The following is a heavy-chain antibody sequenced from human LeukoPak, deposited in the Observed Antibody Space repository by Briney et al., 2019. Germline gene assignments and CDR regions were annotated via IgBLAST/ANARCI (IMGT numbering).Heavy chain of an antibody. Sequence: SETLSLTYPVSGGSISSYYWSWIRQPAGKGLEWIGRIYTSGSTNYNPSLKSRVTISVDTSKNQFPLKLSSVTAADTAVYYCARGDYYGSGSYIWYFDLWGRGTLVTVSS. V-gene: IGHV4-4*07. D-gene: IGHD3-10*01. CDR3: ARGDYYGSGSYIWYFDL. J-gene: IGHJ2*01. CDR1: GGSISSYY. CDR2: IYTSGST.